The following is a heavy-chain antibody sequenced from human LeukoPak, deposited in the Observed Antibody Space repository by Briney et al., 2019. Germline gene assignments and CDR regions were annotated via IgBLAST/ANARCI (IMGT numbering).Heavy chain of an antibody. CDR2: ISYDGSNK. CDR3: AKAASSSWPSYYYGMDV. CDR1: GFTFSSYA. V-gene: IGHV3-30-3*01. Sequence: PGGSLRLSCAASGFTFSSYAMHWVRQAPGKGLEWVAVISYDGSNKYYAGSVKGRFTISKDNSKNTVYLQMSSLRVDDTAVYYCAKAASSSWPSYYYGMDVWGQGTTVTVSS. J-gene: IGHJ6*02. D-gene: IGHD6-13*01.